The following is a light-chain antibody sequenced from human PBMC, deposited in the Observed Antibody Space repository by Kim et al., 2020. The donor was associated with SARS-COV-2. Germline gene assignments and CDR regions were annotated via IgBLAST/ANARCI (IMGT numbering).Light chain of an antibody. V-gene: IGKV3-20*01. CDR2: GAS. CDR1: QTVRGNY. CDR3: EQYGSAPDT. J-gene: IGKJ2*01. Sequence: EIVVTQSPSTLSLSPGEGATLSCRASQTVRGNYVVWYQQRPGQAPRPLIYGASRRATDGPDRFSASGSGTDFTHTISGLGPDDFGVYYCEQYGSAPDTCGQGTRLEI.